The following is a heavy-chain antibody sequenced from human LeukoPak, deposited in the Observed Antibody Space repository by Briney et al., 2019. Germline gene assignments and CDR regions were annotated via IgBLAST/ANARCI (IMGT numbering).Heavy chain of an antibody. Sequence: GGSLRLSCEASGFTFSSYAMSWGRQAPGKGLEWVSAISGSGGSTSYADSVKGRFTISRDNAKNSLYLQMNSLRAEDTAVYYCARDGGIAAAGTGGGYYYMDVWGKGTTVTVSS. CDR1: GFTFSSYA. J-gene: IGHJ6*03. D-gene: IGHD6-13*01. CDR3: ARDGGIAAAGTGGGYYYMDV. CDR2: ISGSGGST. V-gene: IGHV3-23*01.